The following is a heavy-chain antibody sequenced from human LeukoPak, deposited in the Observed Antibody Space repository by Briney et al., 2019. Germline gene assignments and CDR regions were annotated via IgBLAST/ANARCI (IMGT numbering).Heavy chain of an antibody. D-gene: IGHD5-18*01. V-gene: IGHV4-59*08. CDR2: IYYSGST. J-gene: IGHJ4*02. CDR1: GGSISSYY. CDR3: ARGLMDTAMVTDD. Sequence: NPSETLSLTCTVSGGSISSYYWSWIRQPPGKGLEWIGYIYYSGSTNYNPSLKSRVTISVDTSKNQFSLKLSSVTAADTAVYYCARGLMDTAMVTDDWGQGTLVTVSS.